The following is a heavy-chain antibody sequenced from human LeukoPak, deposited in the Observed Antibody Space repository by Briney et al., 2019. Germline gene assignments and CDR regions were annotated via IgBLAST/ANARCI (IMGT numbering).Heavy chain of an antibody. J-gene: IGHJ5*02. D-gene: IGHD3-3*01. CDR2: IIPIFGTA. Sequence: SVKVSCKASGGTFSSHAISWVRQAPGQGLEWMGGIIPIFGTANYAQKFQGRVTITADESTSTAYMELSSLRSEDTAVYYCAGDFWSGYYRNWFDPWGQGTLVTVSS. CDR1: GGTFSSHA. V-gene: IGHV1-69*13. CDR3: AGDFWSGYYRNWFDP.